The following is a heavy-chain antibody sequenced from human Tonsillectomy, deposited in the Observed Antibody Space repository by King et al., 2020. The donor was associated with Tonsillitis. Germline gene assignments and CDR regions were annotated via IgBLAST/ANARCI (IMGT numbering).Heavy chain of an antibody. Sequence: VQLVESGGGVVQPGGSMRLSCAASGFTFSNYDMHWVRQAPGQGLEWAAFIRYDGSRKYYADSVKGRFTISRDNSKNTLSLQMNSLRPEDQAMYYCAKNSDSGYTSRWWGGNWFDPWGQGTLVTVSS. D-gene: IGHD6-13*01. CDR1: GFTFSNYD. CDR3: AKNSDSGYTSRWWGGNWFDP. V-gene: IGHV3-30*02. J-gene: IGHJ5*02. CDR2: IRYDGSRK.